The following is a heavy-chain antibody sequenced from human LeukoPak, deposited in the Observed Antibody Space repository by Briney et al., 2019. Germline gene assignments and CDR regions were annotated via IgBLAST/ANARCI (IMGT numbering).Heavy chain of an antibody. Sequence: ASVKVSCKASGYTFTSYGISWVRQAPGQGLEWMGWISAYNGNTNYAQRLQGRVTMTTDTSTSTAYMELRSLRSDDTAVYYCARVGPMVRGVIMGYYFDYWGQGTLVTVSS. D-gene: IGHD3-10*01. CDR2: ISAYNGNT. CDR3: ARVGPMVRGVIMGYYFDY. V-gene: IGHV1-18*01. CDR1: GYTFTSYG. J-gene: IGHJ4*02.